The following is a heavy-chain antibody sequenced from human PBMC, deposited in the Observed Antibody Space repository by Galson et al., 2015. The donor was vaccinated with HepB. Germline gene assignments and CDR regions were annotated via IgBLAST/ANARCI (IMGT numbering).Heavy chain of an antibody. Sequence: SETLSLTCTVSGDSTNSISNYWAWIRQSPGKGLEWIGSFYYSGSSYYNPSLKSRVTISADTSKNQFHLNLTSVTAADSAVYYCARHKNDFWSGPGIFDPWGQGTLITVSS. CDR2: FYYSGSS. CDR3: ARHKNDFWSGPGIFDP. CDR1: GDSTNSISNY. D-gene: IGHD3-3*01. V-gene: IGHV4-39*01. J-gene: IGHJ5*02.